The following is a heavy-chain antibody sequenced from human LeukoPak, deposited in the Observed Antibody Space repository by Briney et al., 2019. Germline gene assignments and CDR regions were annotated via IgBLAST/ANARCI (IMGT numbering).Heavy chain of an antibody. V-gene: IGHV3-7*01. CDR1: GFTFSTYW. J-gene: IGHJ4*02. CDR3: ARDSAGNDY. Sequence: PGGSLRLSYAASGFTFSTYWMSWVRQAPGKGLEWVANIKQDGSEKYYVDSVKGRFTISRDNDKNSLYLQMNSLRAEDTAMYYCARDSAGNDYWGQGTLVTVSS. D-gene: IGHD6-13*01. CDR2: IKQDGSEK.